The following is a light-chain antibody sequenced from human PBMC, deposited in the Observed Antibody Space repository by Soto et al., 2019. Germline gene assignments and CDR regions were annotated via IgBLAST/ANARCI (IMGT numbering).Light chain of an antibody. CDR2: DAS. J-gene: IGKJ4*01. CDR3: QQFSSYQLT. Sequence: EFVLTQSPGTLSLSPGERATLSCRASQTVRNNYLAWYQQKPGQAPRLLIYDASSRATSIPDRFSGGGYGTDFTITLRRLEPEDFGVYYCQQFSSYQLTFGGGTKVEIK. CDR1: QTVRNNY. V-gene: IGKV3-20*01.